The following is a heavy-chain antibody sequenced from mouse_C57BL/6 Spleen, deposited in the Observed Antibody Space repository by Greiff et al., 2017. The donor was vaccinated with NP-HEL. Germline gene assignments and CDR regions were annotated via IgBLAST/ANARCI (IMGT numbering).Heavy chain of an antibody. CDR1: GFTFSSYA. CDR2: ISDGGSYT. D-gene: IGHD1-1*01. V-gene: IGHV5-4*03. CDR3: ARGGDYYGSSSGYFDY. Sequence: EVMLVESGGGLVKPGGSLKLSCAASGFTFSSYAMSWVRQTPEKRLEWVATISDGGSYTYYPDNVKGRFTISRDNAKNNLYLQMSHLKSEDTAMYYCARGGDYYGSSSGYFDYWGQGTTLTVSS. J-gene: IGHJ2*01.